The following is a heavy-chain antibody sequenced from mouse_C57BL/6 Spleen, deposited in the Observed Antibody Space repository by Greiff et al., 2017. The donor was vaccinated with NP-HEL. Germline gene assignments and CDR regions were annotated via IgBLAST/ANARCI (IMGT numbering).Heavy chain of an antibody. CDR1: GYTFTDYY. D-gene: IGHD1-1*01. Sequence: EVQLQQSGPELVKPGASVKISCKASGYTFTDYYMNWVKQSHGKSLEWIGDINPNNGGTSYNQKFKGKATLTVDKSSSTAYMELRSLTSEDSAVYYCARAYYGSSQFAYWGQGTLVTVSA. CDR3: ARAYYGSSQFAY. CDR2: INPNNGGT. J-gene: IGHJ3*01. V-gene: IGHV1-26*01.